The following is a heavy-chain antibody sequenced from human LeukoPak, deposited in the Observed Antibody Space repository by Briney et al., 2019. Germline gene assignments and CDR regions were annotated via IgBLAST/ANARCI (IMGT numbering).Heavy chain of an antibody. CDR1: GGSIRSTSYY. Sequence: SETLSLTCTVSGGSIRSTSYYWGWIRQPPGKGLEWIGSIYYSGSTYYNPSLKSRVTISVDTSKNQFSLKLSSVTAADTAVYYCGRLFYDFWSGHYYYMDVWGKGTTVTVSS. CDR2: IYYSGST. CDR3: GRLFYDFWSGHYYYMDV. D-gene: IGHD3-3*01. V-gene: IGHV4-39*01. J-gene: IGHJ6*03.